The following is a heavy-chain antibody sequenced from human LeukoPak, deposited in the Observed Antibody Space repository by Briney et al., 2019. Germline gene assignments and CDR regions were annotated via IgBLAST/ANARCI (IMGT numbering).Heavy chain of an antibody. Sequence: GESLKISCKGSGYSFTSYWNSWVRQMSGKGLEWMGRIDPSDSYTNYSPSFQGHVTNSADKSISTAYLQWSSLKASDTAMYYCARLRADSSGYYLDAFDIWGQGTMVTVSS. CDR3: ARLRADSSGYYLDAFDI. D-gene: IGHD3-22*01. CDR1: GYSFTSYW. J-gene: IGHJ3*02. V-gene: IGHV5-10-1*01. CDR2: IDPSDSYT.